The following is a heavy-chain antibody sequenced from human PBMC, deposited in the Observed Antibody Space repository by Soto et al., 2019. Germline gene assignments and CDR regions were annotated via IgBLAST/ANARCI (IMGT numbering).Heavy chain of an antibody. CDR1: GGSINTYY. CDR3: ARGMNMIVVASNWFDP. J-gene: IGHJ5*02. CDR2: IYYSGST. V-gene: IGHV4-59*08. D-gene: IGHD3-22*01. Sequence: ASETLSLTCTVSGGSINTYYWTWIRQPPGKGLEWIGYIYYSGSTNYNPPLKSRVTISVDTSKNQFSLKLSSVTAADTAVYYCARGMNMIVVASNWFDPWGQGTLVTVSS.